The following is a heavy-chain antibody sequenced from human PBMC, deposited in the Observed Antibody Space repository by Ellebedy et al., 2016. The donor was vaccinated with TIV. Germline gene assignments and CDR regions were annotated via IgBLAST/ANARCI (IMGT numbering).Heavy chain of an antibody. J-gene: IGHJ5*02. CDR2: IYHSGST. CDR1: GGSISSSNW. V-gene: IGHV4-4*02. CDR3: ARRDSSGYDIYNWFDP. D-gene: IGHD3-22*01. Sequence: SETLSLXXAVSGGSISSSNWWSWVRQPPGKGLEWIGEIYHSGSTNYNPSLKSRVTISVDKSKNQFSLKLSSVTAADTAVYYCARRDSSGYDIYNWFDPWGQGTLVTVSS.